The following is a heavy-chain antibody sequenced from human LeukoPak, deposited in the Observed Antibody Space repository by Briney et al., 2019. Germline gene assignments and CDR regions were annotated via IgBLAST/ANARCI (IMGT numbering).Heavy chain of an antibody. Sequence: SSETLSLTCTVSGGSISSYYWSWIRQPPGKGLEWIGYIYYSGSTNYNPSLKSRVTISVDTSKNQFSLKLSSVTAADTAVYYCARLGYYYDSSGPGDYFDYWGQGTLVTVSS. CDR1: GGSISSYY. CDR3: ARLGYYYDSSGPGDYFDY. V-gene: IGHV4-59*08. CDR2: IYYSGST. J-gene: IGHJ4*02. D-gene: IGHD3-22*01.